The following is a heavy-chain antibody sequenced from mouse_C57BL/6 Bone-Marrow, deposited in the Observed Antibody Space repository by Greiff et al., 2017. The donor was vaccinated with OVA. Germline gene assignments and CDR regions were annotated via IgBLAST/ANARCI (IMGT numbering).Heavy chain of an antibody. CDR2: IAPETGGT. Sequence: VQLQESGAELVRPGASVTLSCKASGYTFTDYEMHWVKQTPVPGLEWIGAIAPETGGTAYNQKFKGKAILTADKSSSTAYMELRSLTSEDSAVYYCTRDPYDGYLAWFAYWGQGTLVTVSA. J-gene: IGHJ3*01. D-gene: IGHD2-3*01. V-gene: IGHV1-15*01. CDR1: GYTFTDYE. CDR3: TRDPYDGYLAWFAY.